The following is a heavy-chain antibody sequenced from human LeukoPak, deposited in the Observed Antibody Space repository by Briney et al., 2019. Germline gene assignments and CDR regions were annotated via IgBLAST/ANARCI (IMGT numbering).Heavy chain of an antibody. J-gene: IGHJ4*02. CDR3: ARSTVVTPVY. CDR1: GFTFSSYE. Sequence: GGSLRLSCAGSGFTFSSYEMNWVRQAPGKGLEWVSYISSSGSTIYYADSVKGRFSISRDNAKNSLYLQMNSLRAEDTAVYYCARSTVVTPVYWGQGTLVTVSS. D-gene: IGHD4-23*01. CDR2: ISSSGSTI. V-gene: IGHV3-48*03.